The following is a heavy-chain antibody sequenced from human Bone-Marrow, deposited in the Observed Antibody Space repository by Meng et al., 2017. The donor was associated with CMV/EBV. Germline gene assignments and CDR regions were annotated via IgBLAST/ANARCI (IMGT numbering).Heavy chain of an antibody. V-gene: IGHV3-20*04. CDR1: GFTFDDYG. CDR3: AKDASGGGYFAY. CDR2: INWNGGST. Sequence: GGSLRLSCAASGFTFDDYGMSWVRQAPGKGLEWVSGINWNGGSTGYADSVKGRFTISRDNSKNTLYLQMNSLRAEDTAVYYCAKDASGGGYFAYWGRGPLVTGSS. D-gene: IGHD3-10*01. J-gene: IGHJ4*02.